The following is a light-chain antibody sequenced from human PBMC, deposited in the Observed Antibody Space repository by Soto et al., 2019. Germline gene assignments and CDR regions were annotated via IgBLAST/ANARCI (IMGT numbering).Light chain of an antibody. CDR1: QTISINY. CDR2: GAS. J-gene: IGKJ3*01. CDR3: QQYGRSPPEFT. V-gene: IGKV3-20*01. Sequence: EIVLTQSPGTLSLSAGERATLSCRASQTISINYLAWYQQKPGQAPRLLIFGASYRATGIPDRFSGSGSGTDFTLTISRLEPEDFAVYYCQQYGRSPPEFTFGPGTKVDIK.